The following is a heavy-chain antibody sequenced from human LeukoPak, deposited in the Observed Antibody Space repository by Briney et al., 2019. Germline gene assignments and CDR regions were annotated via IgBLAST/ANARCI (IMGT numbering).Heavy chain of an antibody. CDR2: ISGSGGST. CDR1: GFTFSSYA. D-gene: IGHD2-2*01. J-gene: IGHJ4*02. V-gene: IGHV3-23*01. CDR3: ARGVQATGNDY. Sequence: GGSLRLSCAGSGFTFSSYAMSWVRQAPGKGLEWVSAISGSGGSTYYADSVKGRFTISRDNSKNTLYLQMNSLRAEDTAVYYCARGVQATGNDYWGQGTLVTVSS.